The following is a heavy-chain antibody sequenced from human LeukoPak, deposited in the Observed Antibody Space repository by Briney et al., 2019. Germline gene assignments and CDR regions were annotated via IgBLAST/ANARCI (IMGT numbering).Heavy chain of an antibody. Sequence: PGGSLRLSCAASGFTVSTHYMTWVRQAPGKGLECVSVIYSGGSTYYADSVKGRFTISRDNTKNSLYLQMNSLRAEDTAVYYCVRDRTTNTYDSWGQGTLVTVSS. D-gene: IGHD1-14*01. V-gene: IGHV3-53*01. J-gene: IGHJ4*02. CDR3: VRDRTTNTYDS. CDR1: GFTVSTHY. CDR2: IYSGGST.